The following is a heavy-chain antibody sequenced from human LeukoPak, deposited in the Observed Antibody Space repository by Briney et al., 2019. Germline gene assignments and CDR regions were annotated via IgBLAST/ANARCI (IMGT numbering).Heavy chain of an antibody. CDR2: INPNSGGT. CDR3: ARSWAFSGYPDYFDY. J-gene: IGHJ4*02. D-gene: IGHD5-12*01. CDR1: GYTFTGYY. Sequence: ASVKVSCKASGYTFTGYYMHWVRQAPGQGLEWMGWINPNSGGTNYAQKFQGRVTMTRDTSISTAYMELSRLRSDDTAVYYCARSWAFSGYPDYFDYWGQGTLVTVSS. V-gene: IGHV1-2*02.